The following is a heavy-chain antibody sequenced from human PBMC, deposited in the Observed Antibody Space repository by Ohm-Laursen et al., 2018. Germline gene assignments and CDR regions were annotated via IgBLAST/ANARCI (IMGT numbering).Heavy chain of an antibody. CDR3: AKDISGAGGGGAFDI. CDR1: GFTFDDYA. D-gene: IGHD2-15*01. CDR2: ISWNSGSI. Sequence: SSLRLSCSASGFTFDDYAMHWVRQAPGKGLEWVSGISWNSGSIGYADSVKGRFTISRDNAKNSLYLQMNSLRAEDTALYYCAKDISGAGGGGAFDIWGQGTMVTVSS. J-gene: IGHJ3*02. V-gene: IGHV3-9*01.